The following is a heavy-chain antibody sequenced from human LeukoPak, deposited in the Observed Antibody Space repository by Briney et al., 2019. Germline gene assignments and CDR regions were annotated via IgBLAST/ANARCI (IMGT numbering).Heavy chain of an antibody. CDR3: ARPPSRGYSSSFEY. CDR1: GYSFATYW. CDR2: IYPDESNI. V-gene: IGHV5-51*01. J-gene: IGHJ4*02. Sequence: GESLKIPCKGSGYSFATYWIAWVRQMPGKGLEWMGIIYPDESNIRYSPSFQGQVTISADKSISTAYLQWSSLKASDAAIYYCARPPSRGYSSSFEYWGQGTLVTVSS. D-gene: IGHD2-2*03.